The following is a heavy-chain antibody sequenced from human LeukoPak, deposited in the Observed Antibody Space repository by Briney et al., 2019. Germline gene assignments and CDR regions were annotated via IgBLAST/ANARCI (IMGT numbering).Heavy chain of an antibody. Sequence: GGSLRLSCAASGFTFSSYSMNWVRQAPGKGLEWVSAISGSGVTTYYADSVKGRFTISRGNSKHTLYLQMNSLRAEDTAVYYCSKWKAIVLVPAARSPIDYWGQGTLVTVSS. J-gene: IGHJ4*02. CDR1: GFTFSSYS. CDR3: SKWKAIVLVPAARSPIDY. CDR2: ISGSGVTT. V-gene: IGHV3-23*01. D-gene: IGHD2-2*01.